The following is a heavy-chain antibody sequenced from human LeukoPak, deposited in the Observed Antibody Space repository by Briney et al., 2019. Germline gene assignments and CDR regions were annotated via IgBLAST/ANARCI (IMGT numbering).Heavy chain of an antibody. J-gene: IGHJ4*02. D-gene: IGHD3-9*01. Sequence: SETLSLTCTVPGGSISSSSYYWGWIRQPPGKGLEWIGSIYYSGSTYYNPSLKSRVTISVDTSKNQFSLKLSSVTAADTAVYYCARVYCDILTGYPGWIYWGQGTLVTVSS. CDR1: GGSISSSSYY. CDR2: IYYSGST. V-gene: IGHV4-39*07. CDR3: ARVYCDILTGYPGWIY.